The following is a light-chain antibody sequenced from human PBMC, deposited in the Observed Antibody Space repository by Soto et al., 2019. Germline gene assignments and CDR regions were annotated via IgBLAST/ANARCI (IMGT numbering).Light chain of an antibody. V-gene: IGKV3-20*01. CDR2: GAS. Sequence: ENVLTQSPGTLSLSPLEIVTLSFMASQSVSSSYLAWYQQKPGQAPRPLIHGASRRATGIPDRFSGSGSGTDFTLTISRLEPEHFAVYYCQQYGRSPPLTFGGGTKVDIK. CDR1: QSVSSSY. J-gene: IGKJ4*01. CDR3: QQYGRSPPLT.